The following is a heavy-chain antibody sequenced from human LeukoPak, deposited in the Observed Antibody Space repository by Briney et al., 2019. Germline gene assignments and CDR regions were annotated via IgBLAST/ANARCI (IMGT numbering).Heavy chain of an antibody. CDR1: GYTFTSYD. CDR3: ARGGASSSYYYYYYMDV. J-gene: IGHJ6*03. V-gene: IGHV1-8*01. Sequence: GASVKVSCKASGYTFTSYDINWVRQATGQGLEWMGWMNPNSGNTGYAQKFQGRVTMTRNTSISTAYMELSSLRSEDTAVCYCARGGASSSYYYYYYMDVWGKGTTVTVSS. CDR2: MNPNSGNT. D-gene: IGHD6-13*01.